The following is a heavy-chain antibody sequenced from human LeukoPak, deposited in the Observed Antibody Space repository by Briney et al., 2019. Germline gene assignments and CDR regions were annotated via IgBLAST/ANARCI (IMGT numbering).Heavy chain of an antibody. J-gene: IGHJ3*02. CDR3: ASTYLLDYYDSTGDAFDI. CDR2: IYYSGST. Sequence: SETLSLTCAVSGGSFSGYYWSWIRQPPGKGLEWIGYIYYSGSTYYNPSLKSRVTISVDTSKNQFSLKLSSVTAADTAVYYCASTYLLDYYDSTGDAFDIWGQGTMVTVSS. CDR1: GGSFSGYY. D-gene: IGHD3-22*01. V-gene: IGHV4-59*06.